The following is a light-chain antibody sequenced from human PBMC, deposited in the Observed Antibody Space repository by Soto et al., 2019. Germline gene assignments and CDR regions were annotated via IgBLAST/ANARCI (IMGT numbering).Light chain of an antibody. Sequence: DIQMTQSPSTLSASVGDRVTITCRASQTISNWLAWYQQKPGKAPKVLIFDASTLNGGVPSRFSGRRAGTDVTLTISSLPPSDLATDYCQQYNTYPLTFGGGTKVEI. CDR3: QQYNTYPLT. V-gene: IGKV1-5*01. CDR1: QTISNW. CDR2: DAS. J-gene: IGKJ4*01.